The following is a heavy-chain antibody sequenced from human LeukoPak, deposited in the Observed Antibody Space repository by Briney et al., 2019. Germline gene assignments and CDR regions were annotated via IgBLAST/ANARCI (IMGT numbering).Heavy chain of an antibody. D-gene: IGHD3-10*01. CDR3: ARGTYYGSGSSGNWFDP. Sequence: ASVKVSCKASGYTFTSYDINWVRQATGQGLEWMGWMNPNSGSTGYAQKFQGRVTMTRNTSISTAYMELSSLRSEDTAVYYCARGTYYGSGSSGNWFDPWGQGTLVTVSS. CDR1: GYTFTSYD. V-gene: IGHV1-8*01. CDR2: MNPNSGST. J-gene: IGHJ5*02.